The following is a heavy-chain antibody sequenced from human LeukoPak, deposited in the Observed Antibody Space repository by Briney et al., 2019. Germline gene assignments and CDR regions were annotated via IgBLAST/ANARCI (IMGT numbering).Heavy chain of an antibody. CDR1: GFTFSSYE. V-gene: IGHV3-48*03. D-gene: IGHD5-12*01. CDR2: SSSSGSTI. CDR3: ARGSLHSAYGFDY. J-gene: IGHJ4*02. Sequence: PGGSLRLPCAASGFTFSSYEMNWVRQAPGKGLEWVSHSSSSGSTIYYAGSVKGRFTIARDNAKNSVYLQMSSLRAEDTAVYYCARGSLHSAYGFDYWGQGTLVTVSS.